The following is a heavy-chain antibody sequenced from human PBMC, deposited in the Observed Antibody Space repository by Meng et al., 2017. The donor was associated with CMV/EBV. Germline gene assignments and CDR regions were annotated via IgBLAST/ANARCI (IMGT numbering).Heavy chain of an antibody. CDR3: ARASPIMYSSSWYGRQPNWVYFDY. CDR1: GFTVSSNY. Sequence: GGSLRLSCAASGFTVSSNYMSWVRQAPGKGLEGVSVIYSGGSTYYADSVKGRFTISRDNSKNTLYLQMNRLRAEDTAGYYCARASPIMYSSSWYGRQPNWVYFDYWGQGTLVTVSS. J-gene: IGHJ4*02. CDR2: IYSGGST. D-gene: IGHD6-13*01. V-gene: IGHV3-66*02.